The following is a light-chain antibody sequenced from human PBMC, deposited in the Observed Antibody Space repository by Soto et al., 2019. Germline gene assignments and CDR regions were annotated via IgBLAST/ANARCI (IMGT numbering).Light chain of an antibody. Sequence: CXXSQRVSSSYLAWYQQKPGQAPRLLIYGASSRATGIPDRFSGSGSGTEFTLTVDSLEPEDFAVYYCHQYGSSPQPFGRGTKVDI. V-gene: IGKV3-20*01. J-gene: IGKJ1*01. CDR1: QRVSSSY. CDR2: GAS. CDR3: HQYGSSPQP.